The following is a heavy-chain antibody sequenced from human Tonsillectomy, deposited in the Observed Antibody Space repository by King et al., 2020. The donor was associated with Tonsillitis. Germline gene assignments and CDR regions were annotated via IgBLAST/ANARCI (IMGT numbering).Heavy chain of an antibody. Sequence: VQLVESGAEVKKPGAAVRVSCKASGYTFTTYYLHWVRQAPGQGLEWMGRIIPRDGDTAYAQKFRGRITLTRDTSTSTVYMELSSLRSEDTAVYYCARHPEGGGRDYWGQGTLVTVSS. D-gene: IGHD3-16*01. CDR1: GYTFTTYY. CDR3: ARHPEGGGRDY. V-gene: IGHV1-46*03. J-gene: IGHJ4*02. CDR2: IIPRDGDT.